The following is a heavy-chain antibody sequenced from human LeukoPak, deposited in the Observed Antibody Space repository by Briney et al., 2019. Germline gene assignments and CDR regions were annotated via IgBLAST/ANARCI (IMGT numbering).Heavy chain of an antibody. CDR2: IYYNGRT. Sequence: SETLSLTCTVSGASISNYYWSWIRQPPGKGLEWIGYIYYNGRTNYNPSLKSRVTISLDTSKNQFSLKLSSVTAADTAVYYCARGADCSSTSCYGHWFDPWGQGTLFTVSS. CDR3: ARGADCSSTSCYGHWFDP. J-gene: IGHJ5*02. CDR1: GASISNYY. D-gene: IGHD2-2*01. V-gene: IGHV4-59*01.